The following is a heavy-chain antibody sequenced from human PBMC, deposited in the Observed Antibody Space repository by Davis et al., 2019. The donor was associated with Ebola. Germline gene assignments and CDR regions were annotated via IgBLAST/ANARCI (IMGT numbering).Heavy chain of an antibody. CDR2: MNRRGRA. Sequence: ESLKISCAVYGGSFSDYYWSWIRQPPGKGLEWIGEMNRRGRAYYNPSLKSRVTISVDTSKNQFSLKLSSVTAADTAVYYCAREREPDWYFDLWGRGTLVTVSS. D-gene: IGHD1-14*01. J-gene: IGHJ2*01. V-gene: IGHV4-34*01. CDR3: AREREPDWYFDL. CDR1: GGSFSDYY.